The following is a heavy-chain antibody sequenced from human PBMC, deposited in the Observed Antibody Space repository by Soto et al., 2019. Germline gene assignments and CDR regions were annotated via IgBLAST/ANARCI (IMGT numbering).Heavy chain of an antibody. Sequence: QITLKESGPSLVRPTETLTLTCTFSGFSLITGVGVGWVRQPPGKALECLAVIFWDKNDYYRPSLQTRVTISQDTSEDQVVLTLTNMDPEDTATYFCTQIYGSGSWGWYFHSWGQVTLVTVSS. D-gene: IGHD1-26*01. J-gene: IGHJ4*02. CDR2: IFWDKND. CDR3: TQIYGSGSWGWYFHS. V-gene: IGHV2-5*02. CDR1: GFSLITGVG.